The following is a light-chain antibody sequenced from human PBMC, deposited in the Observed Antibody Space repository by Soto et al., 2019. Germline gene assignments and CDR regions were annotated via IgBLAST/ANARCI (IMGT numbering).Light chain of an antibody. CDR3: QQSYSTPIS. Sequence: DIRMAQSSTSLSAYVGDTDSIPCRASQSISSHLNWYQQKPGKAPNLLMYTASNLQSGVPSRFSGSGSGTDFTLTISGLQPEDFATYYCQQSYSTPISFGQGTRLEVK. CDR2: TAS. CDR1: QSISSH. J-gene: IGKJ5*01. V-gene: IGKV1-39*01.